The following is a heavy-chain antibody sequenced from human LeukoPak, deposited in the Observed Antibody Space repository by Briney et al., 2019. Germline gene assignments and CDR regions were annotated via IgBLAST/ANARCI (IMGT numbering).Heavy chain of an antibody. CDR3: ARVGSSRDYYYYYYMDV. D-gene: IGHD2-15*01. J-gene: IGHJ6*03. CDR1: GYTFTNYG. Sequence: ASVKVSCKASGYTFTNYGISWVRQAPGQGLEWMGWISAYTGNTNYGQKLQGRVTMTTDTSTSTAYMELRSLRSDDTAVYYCARVGSSRDYYYYYYMDVWGKGTTVTVSS. CDR2: ISAYTGNT. V-gene: IGHV1-18*01.